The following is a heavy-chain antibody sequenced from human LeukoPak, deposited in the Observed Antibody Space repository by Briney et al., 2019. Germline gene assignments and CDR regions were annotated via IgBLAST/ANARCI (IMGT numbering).Heavy chain of an antibody. CDR3: GRGVAPYF. CDR2: IKQGGSEK. Sequence: PGGSLRLSCAASGFTFSSYWMSWVRQAPGKGLEWVANIKQGGSEKHYVDSVKGRFTISRDDAKNTLYLQMNSLRADDTAVYYCGRGVAPYFGGQGTLVTVSS. V-gene: IGHV3-7*02. D-gene: IGHD2-2*01. J-gene: IGHJ4*02. CDR1: GFTFSSYW.